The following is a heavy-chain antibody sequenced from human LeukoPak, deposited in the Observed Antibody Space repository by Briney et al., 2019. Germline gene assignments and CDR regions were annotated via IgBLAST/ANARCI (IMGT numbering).Heavy chain of an antibody. CDR2: ISYDGSNK. CDR3: AREIPYYE. CDR1: GFTFRIYA. D-gene: IGHD3-3*01. J-gene: IGHJ4*02. Sequence: GGSLRLSCAASGFTFRIYAMHWVRQAPGKGLEWVAVISYDGSNKYYADSVKGRFTISRDNSKNTLYLQMNSLRAEDTAVYYCAREIPYYEWGQGTLVTVSS. V-gene: IGHV3-30*04.